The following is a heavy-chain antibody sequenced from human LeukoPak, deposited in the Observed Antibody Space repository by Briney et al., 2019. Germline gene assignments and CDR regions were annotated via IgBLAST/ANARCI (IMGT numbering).Heavy chain of an antibody. CDR1: GFSLSTSGMC. V-gene: IGHV2-70*11. J-gene: IGHJ4*02. CDR2: IDWDDDK. Sequence: SGPALVKPTQTLTLTCTFSGFSLSTSGMCVSWIRQPPGKALEWLARIDWDDDKYYSTSLKTRLTISKDTSKNQVVLTMANMDPVDTATYYCARYSCSYYYFDYWGQGTLVTVSS. CDR3: ARYSCSYYYFDY. D-gene: IGHD1-26*01.